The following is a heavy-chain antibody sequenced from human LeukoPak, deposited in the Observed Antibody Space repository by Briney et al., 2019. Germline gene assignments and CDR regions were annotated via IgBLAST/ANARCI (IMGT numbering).Heavy chain of an antibody. V-gene: IGHV3-7*01. Sequence: GGSLRLSCAASGFTFSSYWMSWVRQAPGKGLEWVANIKQDGSEKYYVDSVKGRFTISRDNAKNSLYLQMNSLRAEDTAVYYCASTGYSSTWPFDYWGQGTLVTVSS. D-gene: IGHD6-13*01. CDR2: IKQDGSEK. J-gene: IGHJ4*02. CDR1: GFTFSSYW. CDR3: ASTGYSSTWPFDY.